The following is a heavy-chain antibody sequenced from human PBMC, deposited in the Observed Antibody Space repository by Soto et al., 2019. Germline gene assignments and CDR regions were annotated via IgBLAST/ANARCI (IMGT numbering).Heavy chain of an antibody. V-gene: IGHV1-18*01. CDR2: ISAYNGNT. CDR1: GYTCTSSG. Sequence: GASVKVSCKASGYTCTSSGISWVRQAPGQGLEWMGWISAYNGNTNYAQKLQGRVTMTTDTSTSTAYMELRSLRSDDTAVYYCARDGGTIVATNEFDYLGQGSLVTVSA. CDR3: ARDGGTIVATNEFDY. J-gene: IGHJ4*02. D-gene: IGHD5-12*01.